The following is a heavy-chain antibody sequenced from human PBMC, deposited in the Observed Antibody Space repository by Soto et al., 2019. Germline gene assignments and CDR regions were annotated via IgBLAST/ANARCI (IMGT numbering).Heavy chain of an antibody. V-gene: IGHV4-31*11. D-gene: IGHD2-15*01. Sequence: LSGNCAVSGGSITTGGYYWSWIRQLPGKGLEWIGHRYYSESTYYNPSLKSRVSISLDTSKNQFSLKLSFVTAADTAMYYCARTKCSGGSCYSWSLGYWGQGTPVTVSS. CDR2: RYYSEST. J-gene: IGHJ4*02. CDR3: ARTKCSGGSCYSWSLGY. CDR1: GGSITTGGYY.